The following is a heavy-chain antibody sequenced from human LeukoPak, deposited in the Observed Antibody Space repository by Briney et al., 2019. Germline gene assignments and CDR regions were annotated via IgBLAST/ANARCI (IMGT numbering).Heavy chain of an antibody. J-gene: IGHJ4*02. CDR1: GFTFSSYA. CDR2: ISYDGSNK. CDR3: AKSLWFEELSPTDY. Sequence: PGGSLRLSCAASGFTFSSYAMHWVRQAPGKGLEGVAVISYDGSNKFYADSVKGRFTISRDNSNNTLYLQMNSLRAADTAVYYCAKSLWFEELSPTDYWGQGTLVAVSS. V-gene: IGHV3-30*18. D-gene: IGHD3-10*01.